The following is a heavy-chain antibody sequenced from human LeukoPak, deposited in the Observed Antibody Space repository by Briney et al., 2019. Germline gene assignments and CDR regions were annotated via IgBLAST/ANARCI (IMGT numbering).Heavy chain of an antibody. D-gene: IGHD2-2*02. CDR1: GASISGSGYY. CDR2: IYYSGST. CDR3: ARRRCSSTSCYTFDY. V-gene: IGHV4-61*05. J-gene: IGHJ4*02. Sequence: PSETLSLTCAVSGASISGSGYYLGWIRQPPGKGLEWIGYIYYSGSTNYNPSLKSRVTISVDTSKNQFSLKLSSVTAADTAVYYCARRRCSSTSCYTFDYWGQGTLVTVSS.